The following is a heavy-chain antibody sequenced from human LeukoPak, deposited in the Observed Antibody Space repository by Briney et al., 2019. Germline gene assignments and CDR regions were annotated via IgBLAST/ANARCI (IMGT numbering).Heavy chain of an antibody. CDR3: AKAVVVVVALDY. D-gene: IGHD2-15*01. CDR2: ISSGGDTK. CDR1: GFTFSSHW. V-gene: IGHV3-30*18. J-gene: IGHJ4*02. Sequence: GGSLRLSCAASGFTFSSHWMHWVRQAPGQGLEWVAVISSGGDTKYYADSVKGRFTISRDNSKNTLYLQMNSLRAEDTAVYYCAKAVVVVVALDYWGQGTLVTVSS.